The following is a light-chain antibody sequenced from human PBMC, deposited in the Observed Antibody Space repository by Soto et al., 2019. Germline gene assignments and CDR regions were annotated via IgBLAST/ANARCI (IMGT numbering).Light chain of an antibody. CDR2: GAS. CDR1: QSISSDY. J-gene: IGKJ3*01. V-gene: IGKV3-20*01. Sequence: EVVLTQSPDTLSLSPGERATLSCRASQSISSDYLVWYQQKPGRAPRLLIYGASSRATGIPDRFSGSGSGTDFTLTINRLEPEDFAVYYCQHYGNSPPSVTFGPGTKVDI. CDR3: QHYGNSPPSVT.